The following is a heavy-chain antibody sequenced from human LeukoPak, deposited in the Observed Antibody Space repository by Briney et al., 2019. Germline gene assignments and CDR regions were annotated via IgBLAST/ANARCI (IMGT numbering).Heavy chain of an antibody. CDR2: INHSGST. Sequence: SETLSLTCAVYGGSFSGYYWSWIRQPPGKGLEWIGEINHSGSTNYNPSLKSRVTISVDTSKNQFSLKLSSMTAADTAVYYCARPSKRQVVAATRGYFDYWGQGTLVTVSS. CDR3: ARPSKRQVVAATRGYFDY. D-gene: IGHD2-15*01. J-gene: IGHJ4*02. V-gene: IGHV4-34*01. CDR1: GGSFSGYY.